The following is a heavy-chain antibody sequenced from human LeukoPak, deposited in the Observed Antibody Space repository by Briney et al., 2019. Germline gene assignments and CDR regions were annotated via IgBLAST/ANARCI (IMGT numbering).Heavy chain of an antibody. Sequence: ASVTVSCKASGYTFTGYYMHWVRQAPGQGLEWMGWINPNSGGTNYAQKFQGRVTITADKSTSTAYMELSSLRSEDTAVYYCAGEFDYWGQGTLVTVSS. CDR1: GYTFTGYY. CDR3: AGEFDY. V-gene: IGHV1-2*02. CDR2: INPNSGGT. J-gene: IGHJ4*02.